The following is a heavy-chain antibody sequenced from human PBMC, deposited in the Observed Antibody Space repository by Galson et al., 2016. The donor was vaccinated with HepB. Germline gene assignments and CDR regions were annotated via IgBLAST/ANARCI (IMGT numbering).Heavy chain of an antibody. V-gene: IGHV3-21*01. CDR2: ISSSSSYI. Sequence: LRLSCAASAFPFSSYSMNWVRQAPGKGLEWVSSISSSSSYIYYADSVKGRFTISRDNAQNSLYLQMNSLRAEDTAVYYCAGSYSNYYYYMDVWGKGTTVTVSS. D-gene: IGHD3-10*01. CDR1: AFPFSSYS. CDR3: AGSYSNYYYYMDV. J-gene: IGHJ6*03.